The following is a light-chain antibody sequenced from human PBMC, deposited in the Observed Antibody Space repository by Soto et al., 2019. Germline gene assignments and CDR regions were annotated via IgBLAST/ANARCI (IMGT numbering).Light chain of an antibody. CDR1: QSVSSS. V-gene: IGKV3-11*01. CDR2: DAS. J-gene: IGKJ4*01. CDR3: QQRSDWPRLS. Sequence: EIVLTQSPATLSLSPGERATLSCRASQSVSSSLAWYQQKPGQAPRLLIYDASNGATGIPARFSGSGSGTDFTLTLSSLEPEDFAVYYCQQRSDWPRLSFGGGTKVEIK.